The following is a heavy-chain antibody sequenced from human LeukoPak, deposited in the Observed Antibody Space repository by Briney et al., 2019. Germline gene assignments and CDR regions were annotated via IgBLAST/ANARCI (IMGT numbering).Heavy chain of an antibody. D-gene: IGHD2-2*01. CDR1: GGSISSSSYY. V-gene: IGHV4-39*07. Sequence: SETLSLTCTVSGGSISSSSYYWGWTRQPPGKGLEWIGSIYYSGSTYYNPSLKSRVTISVDTSKNQFSLKLSSVTAADTAVYYCARVGLDIVVVPAALNNNGFDPWARGPLVTVSS. CDR3: ARVGLDIVVVPAALNNNGFDP. J-gene: IGHJ5*02. CDR2: IYYSGST.